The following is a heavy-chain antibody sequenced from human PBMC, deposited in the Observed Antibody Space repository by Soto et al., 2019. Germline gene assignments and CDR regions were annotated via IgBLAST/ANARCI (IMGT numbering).Heavy chain of an antibody. CDR1: GFTFSSYS. D-gene: IGHD2-15*01. CDR3: ARDPYCSGGSCVT. V-gene: IGHV3-21*01. Sequence: GGSLRLSCAASGFTFSSYSMNWVRQAPGKGLEWVSSISSSSSYIYYADSVKGRFTISRDNAKNSLYLQMNSLRAEDTAVYYCARDPYCSGGSCVTWGQGTLVTVSS. J-gene: IGHJ5*02. CDR2: ISSSSSYI.